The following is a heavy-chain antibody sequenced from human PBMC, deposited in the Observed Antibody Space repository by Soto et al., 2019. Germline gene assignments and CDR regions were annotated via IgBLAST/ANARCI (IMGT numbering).Heavy chain of an antibody. CDR3: ARDQGVAAAGITWFDP. J-gene: IGHJ5*02. Sequence: KPSETLSLTCTVSGASMNSYHWSWIRQPAGKGLEWIGHIHSSGSTNYNPSLKSRVTMSVDTSKNQFSLRLMSLTAADTAVYYCARDQGVAAAGITWFDPWGQGSLVTVSS. D-gene: IGHD6-13*01. CDR1: GASMNSYH. CDR2: IHSSGST. V-gene: IGHV4-4*07.